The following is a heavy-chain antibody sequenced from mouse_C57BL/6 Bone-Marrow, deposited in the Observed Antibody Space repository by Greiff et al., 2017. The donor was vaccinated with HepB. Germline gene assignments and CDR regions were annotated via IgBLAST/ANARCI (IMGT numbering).Heavy chain of an antibody. Sequence: QVQLKQSGAELARPGASVKLSCKASGYTFTSYGISWVKQRTGQGLEWIGEIYPRSGNTYYNEKFKGKATLTADKSSSTAYMELRSLTSKASAVYFCARSDYYGSSRDFDFWGQGTTLTVSS. CDR2: IYPRSGNT. V-gene: IGHV1-81*01. J-gene: IGHJ2*01. D-gene: IGHD1-1*01. CDR3: ARSDYYGSSRDFDF. CDR1: GYTFTSYG.